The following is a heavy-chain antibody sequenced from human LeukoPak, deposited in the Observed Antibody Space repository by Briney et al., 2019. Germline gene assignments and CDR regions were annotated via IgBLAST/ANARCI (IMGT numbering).Heavy chain of an antibody. D-gene: IGHD6-13*01. Sequence: KPSESLSLTCTVSGGSVSSNIYYWNWIRQPPGKGLEWIGYIYYSGSTNYNPSLKSRVTISVDTSKNQFSLKLSSVTAADTAMYYCSPLSWYGAFDIWGQGTMVTVSS. J-gene: IGHJ3*02. CDR2: IYYSGST. V-gene: IGHV4-61*01. CDR3: SPLSWYGAFDI. CDR1: GGSVSSNIYY.